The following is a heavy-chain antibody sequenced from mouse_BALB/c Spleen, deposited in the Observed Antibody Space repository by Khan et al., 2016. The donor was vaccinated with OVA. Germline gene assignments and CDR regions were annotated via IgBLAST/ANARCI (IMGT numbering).Heavy chain of an antibody. CDR1: GYSFTSYY. V-gene: IGHV1S135*01. CDR2: IDPFNGGT. D-gene: IGHD2-3*01. J-gene: IGHJ3*01. CDR3: ARHGYFAWFAY. Sequence: EVQLQESGPELMKPGASVKISCKASGYSFTSYYIHWVKQSHGKSLEWIGYIDPFNGGTSYNPKFKGKATLTVDKSSSTAYMHLSSLTSDDSAVYYCARHGYFAWFAYWGQGTLVTVSA.